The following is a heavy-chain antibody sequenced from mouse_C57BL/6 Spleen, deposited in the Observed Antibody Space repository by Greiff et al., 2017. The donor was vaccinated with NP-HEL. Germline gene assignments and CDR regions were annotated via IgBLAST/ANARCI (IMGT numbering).Heavy chain of an antibody. J-gene: IGHJ4*01. D-gene: IGHD1-1*01. Sequence: QVQLQQSGAELVKPGASVKISCKASGYAFSSYWMNWVKQRPGKGLEWIGQIYPGDGDTNYNGKFKGKATLTADKSSSTAYMQLSSLTSEDSAVYFCARDTTVVAYYYAMDFWGQGTSVTVSS. CDR2: IYPGDGDT. V-gene: IGHV1-80*01. CDR1: GYAFSSYW. CDR3: ARDTTVVAYYYAMDF.